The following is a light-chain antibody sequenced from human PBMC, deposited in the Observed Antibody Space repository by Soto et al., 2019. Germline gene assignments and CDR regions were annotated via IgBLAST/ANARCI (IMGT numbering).Light chain of an antibody. V-gene: IGKV1-6*01. CDR2: EAS. J-gene: IGKJ1*01. Sequence: AIQMTQSPSSLSASVGDTVTFTCRASQDIGKDLGWYQQKPGEAPVLLIYEASTAQSGVPSRFTGSGSGTEFTLTISSLQPEDFATYYCLQDYNYPRTCGQGTRVEIK. CDR1: QDIGKD. CDR3: LQDYNYPRT.